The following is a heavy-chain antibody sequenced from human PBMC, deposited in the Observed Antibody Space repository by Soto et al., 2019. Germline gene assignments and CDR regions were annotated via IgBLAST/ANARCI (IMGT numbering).Heavy chain of an antibody. CDR2: IFPTDEK. Sequence: QVTLKESGPVLVKTTETLTLTCAVSGFSLGNVGMGVTWIRQTPGRALEWLAHIFPTDEKSYSTTLQNRLVLSKDTCRGQVVLTVTNVSTLDTATHYCARIFGAGWSGGFRYYGMDVWGHGNAVTVS. V-gene: IGHV2-26*01. D-gene: IGHD6-19*01. CDR3: ARIFGAGWSGGFRYYGMDV. J-gene: IGHJ6*02. CDR1: GFSLGNVGMG.